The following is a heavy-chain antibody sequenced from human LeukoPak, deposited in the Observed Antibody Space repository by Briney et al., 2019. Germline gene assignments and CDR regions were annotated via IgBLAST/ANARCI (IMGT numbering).Heavy chain of an antibody. CDR2: INRDGSER. J-gene: IGHJ3*01. CDR3: ARERSDFDFWTKYGGRGAFDV. Sequence: PGGSLRLSCAVSGFTFSGNWMSWVRQVPGKGLEWVANINRDGSERYYSDSVKGRFTISRDNAQNSLFLQMSSLSVEDTAVYYCARERSDFDFWTKYGGRGAFDVWGQGTLVTVSS. CDR1: GFTFSGNW. D-gene: IGHD3-3*01. V-gene: IGHV3-7*01.